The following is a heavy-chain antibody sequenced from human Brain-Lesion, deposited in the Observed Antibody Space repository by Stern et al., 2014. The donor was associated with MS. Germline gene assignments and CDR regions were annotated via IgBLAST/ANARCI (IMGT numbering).Heavy chain of an antibody. CDR1: GGSISSSNW. V-gene: IGHV4-4*02. CDR2: SDHSGST. D-gene: IGHD6-13*01. J-gene: IGHJ4*02. CDR3: ARFPASRPHVCDS. Sequence: QLQLQESGPGLVKPSGTLSLTCAVSGGSISSSNWWSWVRQSPGKGLEWIGESDHSGSTIYNPSLKSRVTVSVDKSKHRFSLNLRSVTAADTAVYFCARFPASRPHVCDSWGQGTLVTVSS.